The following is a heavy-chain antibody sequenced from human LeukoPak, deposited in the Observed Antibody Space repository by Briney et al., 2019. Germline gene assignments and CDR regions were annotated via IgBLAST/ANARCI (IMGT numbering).Heavy chain of an antibody. J-gene: IGHJ4*02. CDR3: ARGAPGADCSGGSCPYFDY. Sequence: ASVKVSCKASGYTFTGYDVNWVRQATGQGLEWMGWVNPNSGHTGYAQKFQGRVTMTTNTTMRTAYMELSSLRSEDTAVYYCARGAPGADCSGGSCPYFDYCGQGTLVSVSS. D-gene: IGHD2-15*01. V-gene: IGHV1-8*01. CDR1: GYTFTGYD. CDR2: VNPNSGHT.